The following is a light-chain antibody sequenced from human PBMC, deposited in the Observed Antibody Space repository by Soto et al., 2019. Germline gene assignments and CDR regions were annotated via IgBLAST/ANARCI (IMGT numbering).Light chain of an antibody. CDR2: SNI. V-gene: IGLV1-40*01. J-gene: IGLJ3*02. Sequence: QSVLTQPPSVSGAPGQRVTISCTGSGSNIGAGYDVHWYQLVSGTAPRLLIYSNINRPSGVPDRFSGSRSGASASLAITGLQDEDEAHYYCQSFDNKPRVLFGGGTKLTVL. CDR1: GSNIGAGYD. CDR3: QSFDNKPRVL.